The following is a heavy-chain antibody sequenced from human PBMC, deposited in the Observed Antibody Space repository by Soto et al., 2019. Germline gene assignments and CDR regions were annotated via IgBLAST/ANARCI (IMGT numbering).Heavy chain of an antibody. Sequence: GGSLRLSCAASGFTFSSYAMHWVRQAPGKGLEWVAVISYDGSNKYYADSVKGRFTISRDNSKNTLYLQMNSLRAEDTAVYYCARGPGLDSSSWYLNDHYYGMDVWGQGTTVTVSS. V-gene: IGHV3-30-3*01. CDR3: ARGPGLDSSSWYLNDHYYGMDV. CDR1: GFTFSSYA. CDR2: ISYDGSNK. D-gene: IGHD6-13*01. J-gene: IGHJ6*02.